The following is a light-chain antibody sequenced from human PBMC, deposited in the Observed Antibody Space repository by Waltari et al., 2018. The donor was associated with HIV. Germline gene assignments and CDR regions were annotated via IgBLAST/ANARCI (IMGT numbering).Light chain of an antibody. CDR3: MQALQTPT. CDR2: LGS. J-gene: IGKJ4*01. V-gene: IGKV2-28*01. Sequence: DIVMTQSPLSLPVTPGEPASISCRSSQSLLHSNGYNYLDWYLQKPGQSPQLLIDLGSNRASGVPDRFSGSGSGTDFTLKISRVEAEDVGVYYCMQALQTPTFGGGTKVEIK. CDR1: QSLLHSNGYNY.